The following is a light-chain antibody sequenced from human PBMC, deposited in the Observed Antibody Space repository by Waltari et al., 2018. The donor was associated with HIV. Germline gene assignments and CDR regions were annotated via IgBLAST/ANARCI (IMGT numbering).Light chain of an antibody. CDR2: DVS. Sequence: QSALTQPASVSGSPGQSITISCTGTSSDVGGYNFVSWYHQHPGEAPKLLIYDVSQQPSGVSNRFSGSKSGNTASLTISGLQTEDEAVFYCSSYTSSSTFYVFGTGTKVTVL. V-gene: IGLV2-14*03. J-gene: IGLJ1*01. CDR3: SSYTSSSTFYV. CDR1: SSDVGGYNF.